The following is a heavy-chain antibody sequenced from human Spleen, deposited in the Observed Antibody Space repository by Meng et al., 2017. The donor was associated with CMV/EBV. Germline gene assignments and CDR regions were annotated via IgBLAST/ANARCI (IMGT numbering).Heavy chain of an antibody. V-gene: IGHV4-4*07. CDR1: GGSISSYY. J-gene: IGHJ6*02. CDR2: IYTSGST. Sequence: SETLSLTCTVSGGSISSYYWSWIRQPAGKGLEWIGRIYTSGSTNYNPSLKSRVTMSVGTSKNQFSLKLRSVTAADTAVYYCARGGHYYDFWSGYYRPNYYYGMDVWGQGTTVTVSS. CDR3: ARGGHYYDFWSGYYRPNYYYGMDV. D-gene: IGHD3-3*01.